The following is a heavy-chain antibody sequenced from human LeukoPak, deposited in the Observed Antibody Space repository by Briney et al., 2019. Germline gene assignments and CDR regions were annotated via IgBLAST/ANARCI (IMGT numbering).Heavy chain of an antibody. D-gene: IGHD3-10*01. V-gene: IGHV1-46*01. Sequence: GASVTVSCKASGYTFTIYYMHWVRQAPGQGLEWMGIINPSGGSTSYAQKFQGRVTMTRDTSTSTVYMELSSLRSEDTAVYYCARDRTGGYYYGSGSYSYFQHWGQGTLVTVSS. J-gene: IGHJ1*01. CDR2: INPSGGST. CDR1: GYTFTIYY. CDR3: ARDRTGGYYYGSGSYSYFQH.